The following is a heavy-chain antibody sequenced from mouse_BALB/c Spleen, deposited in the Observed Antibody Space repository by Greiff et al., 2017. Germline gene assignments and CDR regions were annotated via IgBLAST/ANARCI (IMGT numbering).Heavy chain of an antibody. V-gene: IGHV4-1*02. CDR1: GFDFSRYW. CDR3: ARDDGNYGYFDV. D-gene: IGHD2-3*01. Sequence: CEASGFDFSRYWMSWVRQAPGKGLEWIGEINPDSSTINYTPSLKDKFIISRDNAKNTLYLQMSKVRSEDTALYYCARDDGNYGYFDVWGAGTTVTVSS. J-gene: IGHJ1*01. CDR2: INPDSSTI.